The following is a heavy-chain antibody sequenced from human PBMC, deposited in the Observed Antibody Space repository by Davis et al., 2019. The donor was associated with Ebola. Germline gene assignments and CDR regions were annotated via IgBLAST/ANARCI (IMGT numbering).Heavy chain of an antibody. Sequence: PSETLSLTCTVSNGSISSHYWNWIRQPPGKGLEWIGIIYDSGRTNYNPSLKSRVTISADTSKNQFSLKLRSVTAADTAVYYCARAPIAGAGTRWGTRWFDPWGQGTLVTVSS. J-gene: IGHJ5*02. CDR1: NGSISSHY. CDR3: ARAPIAGAGTRWGTRWFDP. V-gene: IGHV4-59*11. D-gene: IGHD6-13*01. CDR2: IYDSGRT.